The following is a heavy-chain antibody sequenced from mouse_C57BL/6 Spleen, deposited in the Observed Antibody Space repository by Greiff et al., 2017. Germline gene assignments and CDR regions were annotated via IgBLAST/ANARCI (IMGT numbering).Heavy chain of an antibody. CDR2: ISYDGSN. CDR3: ARESNPFDY. V-gene: IGHV3-6*01. Sequence: VQLKESGPGLVKPSQSLSLTCSVTGYSITSGYYWNWIRQFPGNKLEWMGYISYDGSNNYNPSLKNRISITRDTSKNQFFLKLNSVTTEDTATYYCARESNPFDYWGQGTTLTVSS. CDR1: GYSITSGYY. J-gene: IGHJ2*01. D-gene: IGHD2-5*01.